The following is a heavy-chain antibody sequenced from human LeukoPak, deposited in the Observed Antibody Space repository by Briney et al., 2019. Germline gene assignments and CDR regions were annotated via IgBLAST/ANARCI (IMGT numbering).Heavy chain of an antibody. V-gene: IGHV3-7*01. CDR2: IKQDGSEK. Sequence: GGSLRLSCTASGLTFINYSMNWVRQAPGKGLEWVANIKQDGSEKYYVDSVKGRFTISRDNAKNSLYLQMNSLRAEDTAVYYCARKNGLDYWGQGTLVTVSS. CDR1: GLTFINYS. CDR3: ARKNGLDY. J-gene: IGHJ4*02.